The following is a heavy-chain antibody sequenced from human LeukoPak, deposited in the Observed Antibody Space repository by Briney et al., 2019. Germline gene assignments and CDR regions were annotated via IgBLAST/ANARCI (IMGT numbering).Heavy chain of an antibody. J-gene: IGHJ5*02. CDR3: ARGLYGDYTPSRWFDP. V-gene: IGHV4-59*11. Sequence: SETLSLTCTVSGGSISSHYWSRIRQPPGKGLEWIGYIYYSGSTNYNPSLKSRVTISVDTSKNQFSLKLSSVTAADTAVYYCARGLYGDYTPSRWFDPWGQGTLVTVSS. CDR1: GGSISSHY. D-gene: IGHD4-17*01. CDR2: IYYSGST.